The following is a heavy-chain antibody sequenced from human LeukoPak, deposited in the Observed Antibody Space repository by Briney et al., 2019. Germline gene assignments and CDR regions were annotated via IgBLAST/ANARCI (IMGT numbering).Heavy chain of an antibody. J-gene: IGHJ4*02. Sequence: SETLSLTCTVSGGSISSYYWSWIRQPAGKGLEWIGRIYTSGSTNYNPSLKSRVTISVDTSKNQFSLKLSSVIAADTAVYYCASGVPDYDSSGYYLYYWGQGTLVTVSS. CDR2: IYTSGST. D-gene: IGHD3-22*01. CDR1: GGSISSYY. V-gene: IGHV4-4*07. CDR3: ASGVPDYDSSGYYLYY.